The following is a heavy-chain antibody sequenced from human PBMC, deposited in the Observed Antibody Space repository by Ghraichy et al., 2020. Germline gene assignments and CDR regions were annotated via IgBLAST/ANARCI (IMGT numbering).Heavy chain of an antibody. CDR1: GGSFSGYY. Sequence: SETLSLTCAVYGGSFSGYYWSWIRQPPGKGLEWIGEINHSGSTNYNPSLKSRVTISVDTSKNQFSLKLSSVTAADTAVYYCAIRRPMEPPDYWGQGTLVTVSS. D-gene: IGHD3-10*01. CDR3: AIRRPMEPPDY. CDR2: INHSGST. J-gene: IGHJ4*02. V-gene: IGHV4-34*01.